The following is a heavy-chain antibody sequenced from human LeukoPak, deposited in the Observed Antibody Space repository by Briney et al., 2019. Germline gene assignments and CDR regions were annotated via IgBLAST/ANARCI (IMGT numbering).Heavy chain of an antibody. D-gene: IGHD3-10*01. CDR1: GFTVSGNY. V-gene: IGHV3-53*01. J-gene: IGHJ6*03. CDR3: ANRALYYYYMDV. Sequence: GGSLRLSCAVSGFTVSGNYMSWVRQAPGKGLEWVSLIYSGGTTYYADSMKGRFTISRDNSKNTLYLQMNSLRAEDTAVYYCANRALYYYYMDVWGKGTTVTVSS. CDR2: IYSGGTT.